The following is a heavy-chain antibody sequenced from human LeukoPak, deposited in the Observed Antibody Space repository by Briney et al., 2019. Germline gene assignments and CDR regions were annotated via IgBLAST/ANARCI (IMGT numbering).Heavy chain of an antibody. Sequence: GGSLRLSCTTSGFTFRNYGMHWVRQAPGKGLDWVAFIWYDGSNEDYADSVKGRFTISRDDAKNTVYLQMNSLRAEDTAVYYCAKVRIAVAGTLTFFDYWGQGTLVTVSS. J-gene: IGHJ4*02. CDR3: AKVRIAVAGTLTFFDY. CDR2: IWYDGSNE. CDR1: GFTFRNYG. V-gene: IGHV3-30*02. D-gene: IGHD6-19*01.